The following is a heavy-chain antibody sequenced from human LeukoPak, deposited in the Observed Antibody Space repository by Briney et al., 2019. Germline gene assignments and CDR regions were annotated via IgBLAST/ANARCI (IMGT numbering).Heavy chain of an antibody. Sequence: PSETLSLTCAVYGGSFSGYYWSWIRQPPGKGLEWIGEINHSGSTNDNPSLKSRVTISADTSKNQFSLKLSSVTAADTAVYYCAGVRPSSGWYNNWFDPWGQGTLVSVSS. CDR2: INHSGST. V-gene: IGHV4-34*01. CDR3: AGVRPSSGWYNNWFDP. J-gene: IGHJ5*02. CDR1: GGSFSGYY. D-gene: IGHD6-19*01.